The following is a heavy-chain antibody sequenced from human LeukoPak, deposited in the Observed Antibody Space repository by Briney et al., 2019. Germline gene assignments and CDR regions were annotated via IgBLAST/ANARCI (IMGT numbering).Heavy chain of an antibody. V-gene: IGHV3-30-3*01. D-gene: IGHD4-17*01. CDR3: ARDDNGDYVRWFDP. CDR1: GFTFSSYA. Sequence: GRSLRLSCAASGFTFSSYAMHWVRQAPGKGLEWVAVISYDGSNKYYADSVKGRFTISRDNSKNTLYLQMNSLRAEDTAVYYCARDDNGDYVRWFDPWGQGTLVTVSS. J-gene: IGHJ5*02. CDR2: ISYDGSNK.